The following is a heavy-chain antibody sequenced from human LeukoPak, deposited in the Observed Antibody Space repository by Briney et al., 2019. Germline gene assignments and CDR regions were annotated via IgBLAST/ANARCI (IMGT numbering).Heavy chain of an antibody. D-gene: IGHD6-19*01. V-gene: IGHV3-11*06. J-gene: IGHJ4*02. Sequence: GGSLRLSCAASGFTFSDYYMSWIRQAPGKGLEWVSSISSSSSYIYYADSVKGRFTISRDNAKNSLYLQMNSLRAEDTAVYYCARDPDSSGWYEVDYWGQGTLVTVSS. CDR3: ARDPDSSGWYEVDY. CDR1: GFTFSDYY. CDR2: ISSSSSYI.